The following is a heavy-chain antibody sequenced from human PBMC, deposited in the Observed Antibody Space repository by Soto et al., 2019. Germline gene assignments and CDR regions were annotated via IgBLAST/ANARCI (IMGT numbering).Heavy chain of an antibody. CDR1: GGSISSGGYY. D-gene: IGHD3-22*01. CDR2: IYYSGST. Sequence: QVQLQESGPGLVKPSQTLSLTCTVSGGSISSGGYYWRWIRQHTGKGLEWIGYIYYSGSTYYNPSLKSRVTISVDTSKNQVSLKLSSVTAADTAVYYCASDSSGVYWFDPWGQGTLVTVSS. V-gene: IGHV4-31*03. CDR3: ASDSSGVYWFDP. J-gene: IGHJ5*02.